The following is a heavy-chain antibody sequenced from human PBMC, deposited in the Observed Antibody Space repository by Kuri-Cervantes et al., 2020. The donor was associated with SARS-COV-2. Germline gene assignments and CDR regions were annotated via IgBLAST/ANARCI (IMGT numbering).Heavy chain of an antibody. J-gene: IGHJ5*02. CDR2: IYYSGST. V-gene: IGHV4-39*01. D-gene: IGHD3-3*01. Sequence: GSLRLSCAVYGGSFSDYYWGWIRQPPGKGLEWIGSIYYSGSTYYNPSHKSRVTISVDTSKNQFSLKLSSVTAADTAVYYCARQMMSSITIFGVVITRNWFDPWGQGTLVTVSS. CDR3: ARQMMSSITIFGVVITRNWFDP. CDR1: GGSFSDYY.